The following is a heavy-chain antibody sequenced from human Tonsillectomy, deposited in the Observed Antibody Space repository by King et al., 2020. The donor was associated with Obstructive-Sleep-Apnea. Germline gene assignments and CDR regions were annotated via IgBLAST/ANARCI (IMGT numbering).Heavy chain of an antibody. V-gene: IGHV3-72*01. CDR2: ARGKANSYTT. J-gene: IGHJ6*02. Sequence: VQLVESGGGLVQPGVSLRLSCAASGFTFSDHYMDWVRQAPGKGLEWVARARGKANSYTTEYAASVKGRFTISRDDSQNSLYLQMNSLRSEDTAVYYCARDREYYYDSGSMIYYYGMDVWGQGTTVTVSS. CDR1: GFTFSDHY. D-gene: IGHD3-22*01. CDR3: ARDREYYYDSGSMIYYYGMDV.